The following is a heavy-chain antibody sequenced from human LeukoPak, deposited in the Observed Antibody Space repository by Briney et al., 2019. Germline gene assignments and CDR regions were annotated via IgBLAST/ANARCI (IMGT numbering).Heavy chain of an antibody. Sequence: NPSETLSLTCTVSGGSISSSSYYWGWIRQPPGKGLEWLESIYYSGSTYYSPSLKSRVTISVDTSKNQFSLKLSSVTAADTAVYYCARPYGSGGLNYYYYYMDVWGKGTTATVSS. CDR3: ARPYGSGGLNYYYYYMDV. CDR2: IYYSGST. J-gene: IGHJ6*03. CDR1: GGSISSSSYY. D-gene: IGHD3-10*01. V-gene: IGHV4-39*01.